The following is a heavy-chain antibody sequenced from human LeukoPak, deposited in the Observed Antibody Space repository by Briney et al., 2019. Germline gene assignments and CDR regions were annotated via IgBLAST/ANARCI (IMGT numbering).Heavy chain of an antibody. CDR3: ARYYLQWLARSTNWFDP. CDR2: IYTGGTT. V-gene: IGHV4-61*02. D-gene: IGHD6-19*01. CDR1: GGSLSSGSYY. Sequence: SQTLSLTCTVSGGSLSSGSYYWSWIRQPAGKGLEWIGRIYTGGTTDYNPSLKSRVTISVDTSTNQFSLKLSSVTAADTAVYYCARYYLQWLARSTNWFDPWGQGTLVTVSS. J-gene: IGHJ5*02.